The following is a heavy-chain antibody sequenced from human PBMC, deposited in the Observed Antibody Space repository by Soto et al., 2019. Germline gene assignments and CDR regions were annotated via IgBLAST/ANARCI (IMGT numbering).Heavy chain of an antibody. CDR1: GFSFSADGVG. Sequence: QITLKESGPTLVKPTQTLTLTCIFSGFSFSADGVGVGWIRQPPGKAMEGLALIFWDDDARYSPSLKSRLTITKDTSKNQVVLTMTNKDHVDTATYYCAHAYGGTSWPNDAFDVWGPGTVVTVSS. CDR3: AHAYGGTSWPNDAFDV. V-gene: IGHV2-5*02. CDR2: IFWDDDA. D-gene: IGHD2-21*01. J-gene: IGHJ3*01.